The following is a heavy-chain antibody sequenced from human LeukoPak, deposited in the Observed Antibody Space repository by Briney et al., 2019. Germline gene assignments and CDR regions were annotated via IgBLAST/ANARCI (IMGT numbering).Heavy chain of an antibody. Sequence: GASVKVSCKASGSVFTYYGFSWVRQAAGQGLEWVGWISAYNGNSDYAQKFQSRVTMTTDKSTSTVYMELRSLTSDDTAVYYCARDLVAVTGRGDTFDIWGQGTMGTVSS. D-gene: IGHD6-19*01. CDR3: ARDLVAVTGRGDTFDI. V-gene: IGHV1-18*01. CDR1: GSVFTYYG. J-gene: IGHJ3*02. CDR2: ISAYNGNS.